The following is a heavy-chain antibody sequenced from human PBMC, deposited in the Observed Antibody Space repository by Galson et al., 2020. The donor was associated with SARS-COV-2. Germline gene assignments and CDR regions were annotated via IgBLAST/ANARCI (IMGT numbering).Heavy chain of an antibody. V-gene: IGHV3-23*01. CDR3: AKDRGYHSGIEAFDI. CDR2: IGPGGGTT. J-gene: IGHJ3*02. Sequence: GGSLRHSCAASDFTFATYAMSWVRQAPGKGLEWVSAIGPGGGTTHYADSVKGRFTVSRDNSKSTLYLQMNSLRSEDTAVYYCAKDRGYHSGIEAFDIGGQGTMVTVSS. D-gene: IGHD3-22*01. CDR1: DFTFATYA.